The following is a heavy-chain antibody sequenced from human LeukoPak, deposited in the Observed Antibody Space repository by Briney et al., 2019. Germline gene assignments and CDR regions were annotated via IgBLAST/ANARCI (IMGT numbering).Heavy chain of an antibody. CDR1: GFTFSSYS. J-gene: IGHJ4*02. Sequence: GGSLRLSCAASGFTFSSYSMNWVRQAPGKGLEWVSSISSSSSYIYYADSVKGRFTISRDKAKNSLYLQMNSLRAEDTAVYYCARGPGYCSSTSCYTTGFDYWGQGTLVTVSS. CDR3: ARGPGYCSSTSCYTTGFDY. CDR2: ISSSSSYI. D-gene: IGHD2-2*02. V-gene: IGHV3-21*01.